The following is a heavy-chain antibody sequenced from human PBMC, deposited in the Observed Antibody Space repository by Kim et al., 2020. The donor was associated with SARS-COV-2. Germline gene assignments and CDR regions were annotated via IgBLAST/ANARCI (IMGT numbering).Heavy chain of an antibody. Sequence: WYNDYAGSVKSRITINPDTSKNQFSLQLNSVTPEDTAVYYCARGSSWFDYWGQGTLVTVSS. D-gene: IGHD6-13*01. CDR3: ARGSSWFDY. V-gene: IGHV6-1*01. CDR2: WYN. J-gene: IGHJ4*02.